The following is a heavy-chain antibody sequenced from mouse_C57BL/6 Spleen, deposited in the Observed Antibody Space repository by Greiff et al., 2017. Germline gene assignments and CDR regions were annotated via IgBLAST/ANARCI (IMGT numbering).Heavy chain of an antibody. CDR2: INPGSGGT. CDR3: ARWSTVVDYYAMDY. J-gene: IGHJ4*01. Sequence: QVQLKQSGAELVRPGTSVKVSCKASGYAFTNYLIEWVKQRPGQGLEWIGVINPGSGGTNYNEKFKGKATLTADKSSSTAHMQLSSLTSEDSAVYFCARWSTVVDYYAMDYWGQGTSVTVSS. V-gene: IGHV1-54*01. CDR1: GYAFTNYL. D-gene: IGHD1-1*01.